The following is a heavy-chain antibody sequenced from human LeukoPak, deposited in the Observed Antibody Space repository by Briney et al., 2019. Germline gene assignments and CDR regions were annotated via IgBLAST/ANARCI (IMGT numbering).Heavy chain of an antibody. V-gene: IGHV1-2*02. Sequence: GASVKVSCKASGYTFTGYYMHWVRRAPGQGLEWMGWINPNSGGTNYAQKFQGRVTMTRDTSINTAYMELSRLRSDDTAVYYCATIPMITMEHYWGQGTLVTVSS. J-gene: IGHJ4*02. D-gene: IGHD3-10*01. CDR2: INPNSGGT. CDR1: GYTFTGYY. CDR3: ATIPMITMEHY.